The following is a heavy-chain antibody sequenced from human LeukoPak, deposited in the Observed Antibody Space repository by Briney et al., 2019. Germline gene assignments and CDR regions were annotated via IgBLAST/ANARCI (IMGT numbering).Heavy chain of an antibody. D-gene: IGHD1-14*01. V-gene: IGHV3-7*05. CDR1: GLTFTKYW. Sequence: GGSLRLSCVASGLTFTKYWMSWVRQAPGKGLEWVANIKQDGSERSYVDPVKGRFTISRDNAKNSLYLQMNSLRAEDTAVYYCARNHFDYWGQGTLVTVSS. J-gene: IGHJ4*02. CDR3: ARNHFDY. CDR2: IKQDGSER.